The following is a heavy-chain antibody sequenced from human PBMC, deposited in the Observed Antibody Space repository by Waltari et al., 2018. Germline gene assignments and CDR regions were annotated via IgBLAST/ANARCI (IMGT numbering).Heavy chain of an antibody. Sequence: QVQLVESGGGVVQPGRSLRLSCAASGFTFSDYAIHWVRQAPGKGLEWVAVISYDGRNKYYADSMKGRFTLFRDNSMNALYLQMKSLRPEDTAVYYCARDPGYSSGWFHFYFDYWGQGTLVTVSS. V-gene: IGHV3-30*03. J-gene: IGHJ4*02. CDR2: ISYDGRNK. CDR1: GFTFSDYA. CDR3: ARDPGYSSGWFHFYFDY. D-gene: IGHD6-19*01.